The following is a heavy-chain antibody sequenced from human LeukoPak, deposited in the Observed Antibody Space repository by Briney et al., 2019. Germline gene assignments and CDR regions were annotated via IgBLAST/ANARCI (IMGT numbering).Heavy chain of an antibody. J-gene: IGHJ4*02. CDR1: GFTFSSYS. Sequence: GESLRLSCAASGFTFSSYSMNWVRQAPEKGLEWVSSISSSSSYIYYADSVKGRFTISRDNAKNSLYLQMNSLRAEDTAVYYCASGLNPGYSYGYGAYWGQGTLVTVSS. CDR3: ASGLNPGYSYGYGAY. D-gene: IGHD5-18*01. CDR2: ISSSSSYI. V-gene: IGHV3-21*01.